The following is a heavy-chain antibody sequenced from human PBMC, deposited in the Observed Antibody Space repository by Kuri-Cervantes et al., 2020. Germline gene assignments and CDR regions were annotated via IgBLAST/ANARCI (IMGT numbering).Heavy chain of an antibody. Sequence: GGSLRLSCEASGFAFSDYYMAWIRQAPGKGLDWVSSVGGTGTNTFYAESVKGRFTVSRDNAKNSLFLQMNSLRAEDTAVYYCARPRDGPSYSSGYNSWLDPWGHGILVTVSS. CDR3: ARPRDGPSYSSGYNSWLDP. J-gene: IGHJ5*02. V-gene: IGHV3-11*01. CDR1: GFAFSDYY. CDR2: VGGTGTNT. D-gene: IGHD3-3*01.